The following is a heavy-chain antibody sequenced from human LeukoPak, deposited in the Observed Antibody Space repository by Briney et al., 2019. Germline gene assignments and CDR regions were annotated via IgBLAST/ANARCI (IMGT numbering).Heavy chain of an antibody. Sequence: ASVKVSCKASGGTFSSYAISWVRQAAGQGLEWMGWMNPKSGNTGYLQKFQGRVTMTRDTSMSTAFMELSSLTSEDPAVYYCARGVNSQGTAMVLFDSWGQGSLVTVSA. CDR3: ARGVNSQGTAMVLFDS. CDR2: MNPKSGNT. D-gene: IGHD5-18*01. J-gene: IGHJ4*02. CDR1: GGTFSSYA. V-gene: IGHV1-8*02.